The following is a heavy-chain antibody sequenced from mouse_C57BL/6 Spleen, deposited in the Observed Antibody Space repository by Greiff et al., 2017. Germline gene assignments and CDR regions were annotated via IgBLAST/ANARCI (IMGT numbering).Heavy chain of an antibody. CDR3: TRLRADGYENY. J-gene: IGHJ2*01. CDR1: GYTFTDYE. CDR2: IDPETGGT. D-gene: IGHD2-2*01. Sequence: VQLQQSGAELVRPGASVTLSCKASGYTFTDYEMHWVKQTPVHGLEWIGAIDPETGGTAYNQKFKGKAILTADQSSSTAYMELRSLTSEDSAVYYCTRLRADGYENYWGQGTTLTVSS. V-gene: IGHV1-15*01.